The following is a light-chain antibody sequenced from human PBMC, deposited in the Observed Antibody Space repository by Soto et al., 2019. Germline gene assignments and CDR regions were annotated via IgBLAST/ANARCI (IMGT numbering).Light chain of an antibody. CDR2: RNN. V-gene: IGLV1-47*01. J-gene: IGLJ1*01. Sequence: QSVLTQPPSASGTPGQRVTISCSGSSSNIGSNYVYWYQQLPGTAPKLLIYRNNQRPSGVPDRLSGSKSGTSASLAISGLRSEDEADYYCAAWDDSLSGGVFGTGTKLTVL. CDR1: SSNIGSNY. CDR3: AAWDDSLSGGV.